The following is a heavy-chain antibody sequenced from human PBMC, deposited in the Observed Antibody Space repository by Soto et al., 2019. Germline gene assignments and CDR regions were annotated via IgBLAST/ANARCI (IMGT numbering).Heavy chain of an antibody. D-gene: IGHD1-26*01. J-gene: IGHJ5*02. CDR2: IYWNDDK. CDR1: GFSLSTSGVG. Sequence: SGPTLVNPTQTLTLTCTFSGFSLSTSGVGVGWIRQPPGKALEWLALIYWNDDKRYSPSLKSRLTITKDTSKNQVVLTMTNMDPVDTATYYCAHGTAESWELQYWFDPWGQGTLVTVSS. V-gene: IGHV2-5*01. CDR3: AHGTAESWELQYWFDP.